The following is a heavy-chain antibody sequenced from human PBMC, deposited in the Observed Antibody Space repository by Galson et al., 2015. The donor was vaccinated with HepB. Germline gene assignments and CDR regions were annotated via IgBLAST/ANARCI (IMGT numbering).Heavy chain of an antibody. CDR3: ARDNRKFADSSSWYPFL. Sequence: SLRLSCAASGFTFSSYAMHWVRQAPGKGLEWVAVISYDGSNKYYADSVKGRFTISRDNSKNTLYLQMNSLRAEDTAVYYCARDNRKFADSSSWYPFLWGQGTLVTVSS. V-gene: IGHV3-30*04. CDR1: GFTFSSYA. CDR2: ISYDGSNK. J-gene: IGHJ4*02. D-gene: IGHD6-13*01.